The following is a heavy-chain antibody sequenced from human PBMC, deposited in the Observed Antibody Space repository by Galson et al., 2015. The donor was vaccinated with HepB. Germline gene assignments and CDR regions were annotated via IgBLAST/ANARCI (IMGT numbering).Heavy chain of an antibody. V-gene: IGHV3-30*18. CDR2: ISYDGSNK. CDR3: ANDRTSGGFGEMEFDP. Sequence: GFTFSSYGMHWVRQAPGKGLEWVAVISYDGSNKYYGDSVKGRFTISRDNSKNTLYLQMNSLRAEDTAVYYCANDRTSGGFGEMEFDPWGQGTLVTVSS. J-gene: IGHJ5*02. D-gene: IGHD3-10*01. CDR1: GFTFSSYG.